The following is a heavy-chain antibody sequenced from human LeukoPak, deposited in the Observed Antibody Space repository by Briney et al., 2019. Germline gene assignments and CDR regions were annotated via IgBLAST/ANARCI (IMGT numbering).Heavy chain of an antibody. V-gene: IGHV4-4*02. CDR2: IYHSGST. J-gene: IGHJ4*02. CDR3: ARPPRRWLEGDYFDY. Sequence: SGTLSLTCAVSGGSISSSNWWSWVRQPPGKGLEWIGEIYHSGSTNYNPSLKSRVTISVDTSKNQFSLKLSSVTAADTAVYYCARPPRRWLEGDYFDYWGQGTLVTVSS. D-gene: IGHD2-15*01. CDR1: GGSISSSNW.